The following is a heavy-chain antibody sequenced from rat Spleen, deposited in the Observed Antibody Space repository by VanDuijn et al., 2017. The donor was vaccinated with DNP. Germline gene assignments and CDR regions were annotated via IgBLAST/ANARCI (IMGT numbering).Heavy chain of an antibody. V-gene: IGHV5-25*01. D-gene: IGHD1-12*02. CDR2: IDTNGGGT. J-gene: IGHJ2*01. CDR3: VRPHYSYGSYPRY. Sequence: VQLVESGGNLVQPGRSLRLSCAASEFTFSDYDMAWVRQAPTEGLEWVASIDTNGGGTYYRDSVKGRFTVSRDNAKSTLYLQMNSLRSEDMATYYCVRPHYSYGSYPRYWGQGVMVTVSS. CDR1: EFTFSDYD.